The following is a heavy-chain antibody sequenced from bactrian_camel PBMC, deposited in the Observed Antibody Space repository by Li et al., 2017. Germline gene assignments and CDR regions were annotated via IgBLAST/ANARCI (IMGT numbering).Heavy chain of an antibody. Sequence: QLVESGGGSVQAGGSLRLSCAASEDTYVRNCMGWFRQAPGKEREVVAAIDSDGSKTYADFAKGRFSISKDNPKSTLYLQMNSLKPEDTAMYLCAAGTNAYGVGTCQYDYWGRGTQVTVS. CDR2: IDSDGSK. D-gene: IGHD1*01. CDR3: AAGTNAYGVGTCQYDY. J-gene: IGHJ4*01. V-gene: IGHV3S55*01. CDR1: EDTYVRNC.